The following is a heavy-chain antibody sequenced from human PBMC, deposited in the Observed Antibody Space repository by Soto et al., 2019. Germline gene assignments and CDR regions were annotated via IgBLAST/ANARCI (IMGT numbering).Heavy chain of an antibody. CDR3: AKETYSGSPPCDS. J-gene: IGHJ4*02. V-gene: IGHV3-23*01. CDR2: ISDSGVST. D-gene: IGHD1-26*01. CDR1: GFTFSNSA. Sequence: GGSLRLPCAASGFTFSNSAMSWVRQAPGKGLDCVSSISDSGVSTYYADSVKGRFTISRANSKSTLYLQMNSLSAEATAVYYRAKETYSGSPPCDSWGQGTLVNV.